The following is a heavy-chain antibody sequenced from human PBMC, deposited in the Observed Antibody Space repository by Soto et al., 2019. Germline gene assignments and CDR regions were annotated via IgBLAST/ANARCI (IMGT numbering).Heavy chain of an antibody. D-gene: IGHD3-3*01. V-gene: IGHV4-4*07. CDR3: ARGGQDFWSGPFDY. CDR1: GGSIRNYY. Sequence: SETLSLTCAVSGGSIRNYYCNWIRQPAGKGLEWIGRIDTSGSTNYNPSLKSRVTMSVDTSKQEFSLKLSSVTAADTALYYCARGGQDFWSGPFDYWGRGALVTVSS. J-gene: IGHJ4*02. CDR2: IDTSGST.